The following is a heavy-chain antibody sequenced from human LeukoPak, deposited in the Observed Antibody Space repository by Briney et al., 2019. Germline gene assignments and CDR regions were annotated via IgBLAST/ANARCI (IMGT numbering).Heavy chain of an antibody. CDR1: GGTFSSYA. CDR2: IIPIFGTA. V-gene: IGHV1-69*01. J-gene: IGHJ3*02. Sequence: RASVKVSCKASGGTFSSYAISWVQQAPGQGLEWMGGIIPIFGTANYAQKFQGRVTITADESTSTAYMELSSLRSEDTAVYYCAREGVRRGSNIVVVVAARPGAFDIWGQGTMVTVSS. CDR3: AREGVRRGSNIVVVVAARPGAFDI. D-gene: IGHD2-15*01.